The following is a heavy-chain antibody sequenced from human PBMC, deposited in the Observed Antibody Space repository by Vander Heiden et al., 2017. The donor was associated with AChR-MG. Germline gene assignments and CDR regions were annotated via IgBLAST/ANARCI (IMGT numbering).Heavy chain of an antibody. D-gene: IGHD3-22*01. V-gene: IGHV1-2*02. CDR2: INPNSGGT. CDR1: GYTFTGYY. J-gene: IGHJ4*02. CDR3: ARDPVPDYYDSSGYPPFDY. Sequence: VHLVQSGAEVKKPAASVTPSCKASGYTFTGYYLHWVRQAPGQGLEWMGWINPNSGGTNYAQKFQGRVTMTRDTSISTAYMELSRLRSDDTAVYYCARDPVPDYYDSSGYPPFDYWGQGTLVTVSS.